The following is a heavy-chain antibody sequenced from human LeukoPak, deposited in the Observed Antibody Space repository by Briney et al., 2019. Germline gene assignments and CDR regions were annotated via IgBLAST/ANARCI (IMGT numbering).Heavy chain of an antibody. J-gene: IGHJ4*02. CDR3: ARDFHAYGDYTDY. V-gene: IGHV3-66*01. CDR2: IYSGGST. CDR1: GFTVSNNF. Sequence: GGSLRLSCAVSGFTVSNNFMSWVRQAPGKGLEWVSVIYSGGSTYYADSVKGRFTISRDNSKNTLYLQMNSLRAEDTAVYYCARDFHAYGDYTDYWGQGTLVTVSS. D-gene: IGHD4-17*01.